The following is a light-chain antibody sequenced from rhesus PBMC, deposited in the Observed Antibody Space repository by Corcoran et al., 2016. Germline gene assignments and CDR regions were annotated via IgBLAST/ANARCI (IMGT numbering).Light chain of an antibody. CDR1: QSLLYSSNNKNY. V-gene: IGKV4-1*01. J-gene: IGKJ2*01. Sequence: DIVMTQSPDSLAVSLGERVTINCKSSQSLLYSSNNKNYLAWYQQKPETAPKLLISWESTRKSGVPKRLSGSGSGTDFTLTISGRQAEDVAVYYCQHYYSPPYSFGQGTKVEIK. CDR3: QHYYSPPYS. CDR2: WES.